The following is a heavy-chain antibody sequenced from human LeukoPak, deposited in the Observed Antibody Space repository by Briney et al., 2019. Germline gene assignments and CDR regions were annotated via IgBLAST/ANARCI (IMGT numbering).Heavy chain of an antibody. CDR1: GFAFSSDA. J-gene: IGHJ3*01. CDR3: TKDVSNFIGASDA. Sequence: GGSPRLSCAASGFAFSSDAMTWVRQTPGKGLEWVSTIDISGDVTNYADSVKGRFTISRDNSKNTLYLQVNSLRVEDTAIYYCTKDVSNFIGASDAWGQGTMVTVSS. D-gene: IGHD2-8*01. V-gene: IGHV3-23*01. CDR2: IDISGDVT.